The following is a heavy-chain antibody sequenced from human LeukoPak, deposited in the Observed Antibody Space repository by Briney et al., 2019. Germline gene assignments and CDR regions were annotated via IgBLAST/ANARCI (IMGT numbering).Heavy chain of an antibody. CDR2: TYYRSKWYN. Sequence: SQTLSLTCAISGDSVSSNSAAWHWIRQSPSRGLEWLGRTYYRSKWYNDYAVSVKSRITISPDTSKNQFSLQLNSVTPEDTAVYYCARHTQIDTAMGIFDYWGQGTLVTVSS. CDR3: ARHTQIDTAMGIFDY. J-gene: IGHJ4*02. V-gene: IGHV6-1*01. CDR1: GDSVSSNSAA. D-gene: IGHD5-18*01.